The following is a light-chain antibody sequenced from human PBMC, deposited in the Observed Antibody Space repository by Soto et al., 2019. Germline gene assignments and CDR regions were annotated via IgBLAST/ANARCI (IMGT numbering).Light chain of an antibody. Sequence: QSALTQPASVSGSPGQSITISCTGTSSDVGDYNYVSWYQQHPGKAPKLMIYEVSNRPSGVSSRFSGSKSGNTASLTISGLQAEDEADYYCSSYTSNSTVLFGGGTKLTVL. J-gene: IGLJ2*01. CDR3: SSYTSNSTVL. CDR2: EVS. V-gene: IGLV2-14*01. CDR1: SSDVGDYNY.